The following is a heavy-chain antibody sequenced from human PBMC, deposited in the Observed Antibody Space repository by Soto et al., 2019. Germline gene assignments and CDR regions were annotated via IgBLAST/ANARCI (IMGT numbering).Heavy chain of an antibody. CDR1: GGSISSYY. J-gene: IGHJ4*02. CDR2: IYYSGST. CDR3: ARGPVYYDSSGYYSD. Sequence: QVQLQESGPGLVKPSETLSLTCTVSGGSISSYYWSWIRQPPGKGLEWIGYIYYSGSTNYNPSLKRRVTISVDTSKNQFSLKLSSVTAADTAVYYCARGPVYYDSSGYYSDWGQGTLVTVSS. D-gene: IGHD3-22*01. V-gene: IGHV4-59*01.